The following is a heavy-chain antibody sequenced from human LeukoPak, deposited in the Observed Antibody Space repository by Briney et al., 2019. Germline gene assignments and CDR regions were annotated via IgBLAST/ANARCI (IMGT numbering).Heavy chain of an antibody. CDR3: AVAYYYGSGDAFDI. J-gene: IGHJ3*02. V-gene: IGHV3-21*01. CDR1: GFTFRSNS. CDR2: INSDSNYI. Sequence: GGSLRLSCEPSGFTFRSNSMNWVRKAPGKGLEWVSSINSDSNYIYYADSVQGRFTISRDNAKNSLYLQMNSLRAEDTAVYYCAVAYYYGSGDAFDIWGQGTKVTVSS. D-gene: IGHD3-10*01.